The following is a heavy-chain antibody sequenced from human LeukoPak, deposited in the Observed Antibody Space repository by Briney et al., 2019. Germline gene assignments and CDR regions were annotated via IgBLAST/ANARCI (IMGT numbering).Heavy chain of an antibody. Sequence: PGGSLRLSCAASGFTFSSYEMNWVRQAPGKGLEWISYISGSGTVTHYADSVKGRFTISRDNAKNSLYLQMNSLRAEDTAVYYCAELGITMIGGVWGKGTTVTISS. CDR1: GFTFSSYE. CDR2: ISGSGTVT. D-gene: IGHD3-10*02. CDR3: AELGITMIGGV. J-gene: IGHJ6*04. V-gene: IGHV3-48*03.